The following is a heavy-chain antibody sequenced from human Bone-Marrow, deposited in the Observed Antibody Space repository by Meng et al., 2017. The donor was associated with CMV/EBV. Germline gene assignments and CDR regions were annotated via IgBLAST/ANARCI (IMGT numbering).Heavy chain of an antibody. CDR2: IYYSGST. CDR1: GGSISSYY. J-gene: IGHJ6*02. V-gene: IGHV4-59*08. Sequence: SETLSLTCTVSGGSISSYYWSWIRQPPGKGLEWIGYIYYSGSTNYNPSLKSRVTISVDTSKNQFSLKLTSVTAPDTAVYYCARLPSSAISPPDVWGQGTTVTVSS. CDR3: ARLPSSAISPPDV. D-gene: IGHD3-3*01.